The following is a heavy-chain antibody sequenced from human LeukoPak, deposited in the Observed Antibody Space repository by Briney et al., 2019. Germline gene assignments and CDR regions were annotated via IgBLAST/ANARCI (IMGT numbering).Heavy chain of an antibody. CDR1: GFTFSTYS. Sequence: GGSLRLSCAASGFTFSTYSMNWVRQAPGKGLEWVSSISSTNYIYYADSVKGRFTISRDSAKNSLYLQMNSLRVEDTAVYYCARDLCSSNRCLGHYYNYMDVWGKGTTVTVSS. CDR3: ARDLCSSNRCLGHYYNYMDV. CDR2: ISSTNYI. D-gene: IGHD2-2*01. J-gene: IGHJ6*03. V-gene: IGHV3-21*01.